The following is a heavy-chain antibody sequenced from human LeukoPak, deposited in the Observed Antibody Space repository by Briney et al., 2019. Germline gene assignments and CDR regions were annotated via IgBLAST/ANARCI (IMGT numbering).Heavy chain of an antibody. CDR3: ATDVTGSEDR. Sequence: GGSLRLSCVVSGFPFGNFWMHWVRQVPGKGLVWVARMDTDGRTTDYADSVKDRFTISRDNARNTLYLQMRSLRADDTALYYCATDVTGSEDRWGQGTLVTVSS. D-gene: IGHD6-25*01. CDR2: MDTDGRTT. J-gene: IGHJ5*02. CDR1: GFPFGNFW. V-gene: IGHV3-74*01.